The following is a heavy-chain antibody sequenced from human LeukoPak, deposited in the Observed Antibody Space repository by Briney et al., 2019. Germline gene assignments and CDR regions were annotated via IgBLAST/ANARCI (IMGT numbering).Heavy chain of an antibody. CDR1: GGSISSYY. CDR2: VSYSGST. Sequence: SETLSLTCTVSGGSISSYYWSWIRQPPGKGLDWIGYVSYSGSTNYNPSLTSRVTISIDRSKNQFSLKLSSVTAADTAVYYCARVVLLWFGDQAGAFDIWGQGTMVTVSS. J-gene: IGHJ3*02. V-gene: IGHV4-59*12. D-gene: IGHD3-10*01. CDR3: ARVVLLWFGDQAGAFDI.